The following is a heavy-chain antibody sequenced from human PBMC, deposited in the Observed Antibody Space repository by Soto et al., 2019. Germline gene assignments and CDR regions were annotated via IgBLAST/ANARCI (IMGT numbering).Heavy chain of an antibody. D-gene: IGHD3-3*01. CDR1: GFTFTSYA. Sequence: QVQLVESGGGVVQPGRSLRLSCAASGFTFTSYAMHWVRQAAGKGLEWVAVISNDGSNYYYADSVRGQFTISRDNTKNTLFLQMSSLRVEESGVYYCARGTTLAIFDYAMDVWGQGTTVTVS. CDR3: ARGTTLAIFDYAMDV. J-gene: IGHJ6*02. CDR2: ISNDGSNY. V-gene: IGHV3-30-3*01.